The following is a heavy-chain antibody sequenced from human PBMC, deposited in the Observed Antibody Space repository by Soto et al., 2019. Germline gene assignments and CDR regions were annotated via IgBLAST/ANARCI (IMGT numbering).Heavy chain of an antibody. CDR3: ARDAGGPYDH. CDR2: IYYSGST. V-gene: IGHV4-59*01. Sequence: SETLSLTCTVSGAPITINYWSWIRQAPGKGLEWIGYIYYSGSTTYNPSLKSRVTMSEDTSKDQFSLKLNSVTAADTAVYYCARDAGGPYDHWGPGTLVTVSS. CDR1: GAPITINY. D-gene: IGHD2-15*01. J-gene: IGHJ4*01.